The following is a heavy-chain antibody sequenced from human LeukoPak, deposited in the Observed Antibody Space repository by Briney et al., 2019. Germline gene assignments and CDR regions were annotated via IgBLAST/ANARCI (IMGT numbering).Heavy chain of an antibody. CDR3: AKDVYDSGIHYYMDV. Sequence: GGSLRLSCAASGFTFNNFGMHWVRQAPGKGLEWVSFLRFDGSNQDYADSVKGRFTVSRDNSKNTLYMQMNSLRSEDTAVYYCAKDVYDSGIHYYMDVWGKGTTVTISS. V-gene: IGHV3-30*02. J-gene: IGHJ6*03. CDR2: LRFDGSNQ. CDR1: GFTFNNFG. D-gene: IGHD3-10*01.